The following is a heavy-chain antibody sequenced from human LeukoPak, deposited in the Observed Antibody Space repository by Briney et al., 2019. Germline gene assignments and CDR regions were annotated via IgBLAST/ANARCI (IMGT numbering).Heavy chain of an antibody. CDR3: AKGLERESRLDS. CDR2: IRYDGSNK. Sequence: PGGSLRLSCAASGFTFSSYGMHWVRQAPGKGLEWVAFIRYDGSNKYYADSVKGRFTISRDNSKNTLYLQMNILRAEDTALYYCAKGLERESRLDSWGQGTLVTVSS. J-gene: IGHJ4*02. D-gene: IGHD1-1*01. CDR1: GFTFSSYG. V-gene: IGHV3-30*02.